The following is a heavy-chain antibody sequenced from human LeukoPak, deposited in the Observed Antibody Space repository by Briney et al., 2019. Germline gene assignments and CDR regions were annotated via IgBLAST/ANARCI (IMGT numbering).Heavy chain of an antibody. J-gene: IGHJ3*02. Sequence: GGSLRLSCAASGFTFSSYWMSWVRQAPGKGLEWVANIKQDGREKYYVDSVKGRLTISRDNAKNSLYLQMNSLRAEDTAVYYCNWNDLGVAASENDAFDIWGQGKMVTVSS. V-gene: IGHV3-7*03. D-gene: IGHD1-1*01. CDR1: GFTFSSYW. CDR3: NWNDLGVAASENDAFDI. CDR2: IKQDGREK.